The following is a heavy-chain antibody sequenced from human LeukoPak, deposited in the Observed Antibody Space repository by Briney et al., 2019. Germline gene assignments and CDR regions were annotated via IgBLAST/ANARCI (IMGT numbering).Heavy chain of an antibody. J-gene: IGHJ5*02. D-gene: IGHD6-19*01. CDR1: GFNFSSYG. CDR3: AKGSGSGWYGWFAP. Sequence: AGGSLRLSCAASGFNFSSYGMHWVRQAPGKGLEWVAVTSFDKDNNYYGGSVKGRFTISRDNSKNTLYLQMNSLRAEDTAVYYCAKGSGSGWYGWFAPWGQGTLVTVSS. V-gene: IGHV3-30*18. CDR2: TSFDKDNN.